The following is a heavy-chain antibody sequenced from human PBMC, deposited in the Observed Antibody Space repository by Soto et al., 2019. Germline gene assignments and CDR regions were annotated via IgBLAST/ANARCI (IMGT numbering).Heavy chain of an antibody. CDR3: ASDMSHSSDRSDYYWDY. CDR2: TSHYNGKR. CDR1: GCTFVTYG. D-gene: IGHD3-22*01. Sequence: ASVQVPCKPCGCTFVTYGFSWVRQAPGPGLEWMGWTSHYNGKRTYAPTIQGRATLTPDTSTSTAYMGLSRLRSDDTAVSYCASDMSHSSDRSDYYWDYWG. J-gene: IGHJ4*01. V-gene: IGHV1-18*01.